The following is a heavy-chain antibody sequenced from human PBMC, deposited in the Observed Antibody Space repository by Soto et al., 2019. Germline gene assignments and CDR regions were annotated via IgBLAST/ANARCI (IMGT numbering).Heavy chain of an antibody. CDR1: GYTFTSYA. V-gene: IGHV1-3*01. J-gene: IGHJ5*02. CDR2: INAGNGNT. CDR3: ARSGQYYGSGSFRFDP. Sequence: ASVKVSCKASGYTFTSYAMHWVRQAPGQRLEWMGWINAGNGNTKYSQKFQGRVTITRDTSASTAYMELSSLRSEDTAVYYCARSGQYYGSGSFRFDPWGQGTLVTVS. D-gene: IGHD3-10*01.